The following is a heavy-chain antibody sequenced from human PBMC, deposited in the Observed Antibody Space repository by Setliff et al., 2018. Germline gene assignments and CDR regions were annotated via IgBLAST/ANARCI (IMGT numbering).Heavy chain of an antibody. CDR2: IDHNGNT. J-gene: IGHJ6*02. Sequence: PSETLSLTCTVSGGSISPYFWSWIRPPPGKGLEWIGYIDHNGNTNFNPSLKARVTMSVDTDKNQFTLNLRSVAAAYAAVYYCVRDRTAYSYGLDVWGQGTTVTVSS. CDR1: GGSISPYF. V-gene: IGHV4-59*01. CDR3: VRDRTAYSYGLDV.